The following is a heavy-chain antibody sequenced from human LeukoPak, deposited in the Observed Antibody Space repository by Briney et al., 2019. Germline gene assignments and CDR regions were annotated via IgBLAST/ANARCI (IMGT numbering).Heavy chain of an antibody. D-gene: IGHD2-2*02. CDR2: LSSSGSTI. V-gene: IGHV3-11*01. CDR3: ARIGDCSSTSCYTYNWFDP. CDR1: GFTFSDYY. Sequence: KSGGSLRLSCAASGFTFSDYYMSWIRQAPGKGLEWVSYLSSSGSTIYYADSVKGRFTISRDNAKNSLYLQMNSLRAEDTAVYYCARIGDCSSTSCYTYNWFDPWGQGTLVTVSS. J-gene: IGHJ5*02.